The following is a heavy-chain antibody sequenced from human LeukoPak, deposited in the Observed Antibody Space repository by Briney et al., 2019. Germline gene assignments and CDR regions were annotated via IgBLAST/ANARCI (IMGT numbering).Heavy chain of an antibody. V-gene: IGHV1-46*01. Sequence: ASVKVSCKASGYTFTSYYMHWVRQAPGQGLEWMGIINPSGGSTSYAQKFQGRVIMTRDTSTSTVYMELSSLRSEDTAVYYCARDFLGYYDSSGYYVHDWGQGTLVTVSS. CDR1: GYTFTSYY. D-gene: IGHD3-22*01. J-gene: IGHJ4*02. CDR3: ARDFLGYYDSSGYYVHD. CDR2: INPSGGST.